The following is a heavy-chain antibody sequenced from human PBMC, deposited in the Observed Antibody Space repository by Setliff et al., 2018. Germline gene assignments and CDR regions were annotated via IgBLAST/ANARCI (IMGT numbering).Heavy chain of an antibody. Sequence: SETLSLTCAVSGYSISSGYYWGWIRQPPGKGLEWIGSIYHSGSTYYNPSLKSRVTISVDTSKSQFSLKLSSVTAADTAVYYCARHVYGSGSYYNWFDPWGQGTLVTVSS. CDR1: GYSISSGYY. D-gene: IGHD3-10*01. J-gene: IGHJ5*02. CDR2: IYHSGST. CDR3: ARHVYGSGSYYNWFDP. V-gene: IGHV4-38-2*01.